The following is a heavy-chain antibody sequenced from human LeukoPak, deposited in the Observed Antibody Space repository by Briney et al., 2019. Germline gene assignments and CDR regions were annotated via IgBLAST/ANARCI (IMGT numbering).Heavy chain of an antibody. CDR1: GYTFTSYA. Sequence: ASVKVSCKASGYTFTSYAMNWVRQAPGQGLEWMGWINTNTGNPTYAQGFTGRFVFSLDTSVSTAYPQISSLKAEDTAVYYCARAPRSVGATQDNNWFDPWGQGTLVTASS. CDR2: INTNTGNP. J-gene: IGHJ5*02. CDR3: ARAPRSVGATQDNNWFDP. V-gene: IGHV7-4-1*02. D-gene: IGHD1-26*01.